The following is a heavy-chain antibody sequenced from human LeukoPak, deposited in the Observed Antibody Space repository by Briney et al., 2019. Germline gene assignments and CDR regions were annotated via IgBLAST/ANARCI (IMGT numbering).Heavy chain of an antibody. J-gene: IGHJ6*03. Sequence: SETLSLTCTVSGGSISSYYWSWIRQPPGKGLEWIGYIYYSGSTNYNPSLKSRVTISVDTSKNQFSLKLSSVTAADTAVYYCARTNYDYVWGGYRYYYYYMDVWGKGTTVTISS. CDR3: ARTNYDYVWGGYRYYYYYMDV. V-gene: IGHV4-59*01. CDR2: IYYSGST. CDR1: GGSISSYY. D-gene: IGHD3-16*02.